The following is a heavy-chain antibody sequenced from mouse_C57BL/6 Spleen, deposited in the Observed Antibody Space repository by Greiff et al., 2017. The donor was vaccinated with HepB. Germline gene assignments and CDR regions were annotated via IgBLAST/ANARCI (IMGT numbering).Heavy chain of an antibody. Sequence: QVQLQQPGAELVRPGSSVKLSCKASGYTFTSYWMHWVKQRPIQGLEWIGNIDPSDSETHYNQKFKDKATLTVDKSSSTAYMQLSSLTSEDSAVYYWARDDYDPYAMDYWGQGTSVTVSS. V-gene: IGHV1-52*01. CDR2: IDPSDSET. CDR3: ARDDYDPYAMDY. CDR1: GYTFTSYW. J-gene: IGHJ4*01. D-gene: IGHD2-4*01.